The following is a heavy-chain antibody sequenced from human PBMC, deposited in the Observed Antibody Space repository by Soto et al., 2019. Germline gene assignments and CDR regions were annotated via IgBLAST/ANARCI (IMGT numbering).Heavy chain of an antibody. Sequence: PGGSLRLSCAASGFTFSSYAMSWVRQAPGKGLEWVSAISGSGGSTYYADSVKGRFTISRDNSKNTLYLQMNSLRAEDTAVYYCAKVGVVVPAAMEKYYYYYMDVWGKGTTVTVSS. CDR1: GFTFSSYA. J-gene: IGHJ6*03. CDR3: AKVGVVVPAAMEKYYYYYMDV. V-gene: IGHV3-23*01. D-gene: IGHD2-2*01. CDR2: ISGSGGST.